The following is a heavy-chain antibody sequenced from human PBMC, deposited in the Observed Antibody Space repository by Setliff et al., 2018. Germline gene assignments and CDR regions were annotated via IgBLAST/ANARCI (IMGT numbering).Heavy chain of an antibody. CDR1: GYTFRSYG. V-gene: IGHV1-18*01. CDR2: ISAYSGDT. D-gene: IGHD3-22*01. Sequence: ASVKVSCKTSGYTFRSYGVSWVRQAPGQGLEWMGWISAYSGDTIYAQNYQGRVTMTTDTSTSTAHMELRSLTSDDTAVYFCTRDLDYQYYYDSSGRDAFDIWGQGTMVTVSS. J-gene: IGHJ3*02. CDR3: TRDLDYQYYYDSSGRDAFDI.